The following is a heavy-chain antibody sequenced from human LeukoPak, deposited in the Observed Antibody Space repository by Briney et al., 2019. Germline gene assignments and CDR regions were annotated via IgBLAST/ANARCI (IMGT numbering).Heavy chain of an antibody. CDR2: IYYSGST. Sequence: PSETLSLTCTVSGGSISSSSNYWGWIRQPPGKGLEWIGSIYYSGSTYYNPSLKSRVTISVDTSKNQFSLKLSSVTAADTAVYYCARQQRITMIVVVLNWFDPWGQGTLVTVSS. CDR3: ARQQRITMIVVVLNWFDP. V-gene: IGHV4-39*01. J-gene: IGHJ5*02. CDR1: GGSISSSSNY. D-gene: IGHD3-22*01.